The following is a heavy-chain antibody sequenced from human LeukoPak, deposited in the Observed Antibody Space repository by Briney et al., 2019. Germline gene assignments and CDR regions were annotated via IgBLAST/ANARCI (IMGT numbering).Heavy chain of an antibody. V-gene: IGHV1-69*06. D-gene: IGHD3-22*01. CDR3: ARDQYKYDGNYRYYQHMDV. Sequence: GASVKVSCKASGGTFSSYAISWVRQAPGQGLEWMGGIIPIFGTANYAQKFQGRVTITADKSTSTAYMELSSLRSEDTAVYYCARDQYKYDGNYRYYQHMDVWGKGTTVTISS. J-gene: IGHJ6*03. CDR2: IIPIFGTA. CDR1: GGTFSSYA.